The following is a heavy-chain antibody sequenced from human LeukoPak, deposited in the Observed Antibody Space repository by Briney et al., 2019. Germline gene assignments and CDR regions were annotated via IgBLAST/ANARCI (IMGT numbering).Heavy chain of an antibody. CDR2: INPKSGGT. CDR1: GYTFTYYF. CDR3: ERGPXXTIXGVVMANDAFDI. Sequence: AXVKVSCKASGYTFTYYFMNWVRQAPGQGLEWMGWINPKSGGTVYAQKFQGRVTMTRHTSSSTAYMELSRLRFDDTVVYYCERGPXXTIXGVVMANDAFDIWGQGTMVTVSS. J-gene: IGHJ3*02. V-gene: IGHV1-2*02. D-gene: IGHD3-3*01.